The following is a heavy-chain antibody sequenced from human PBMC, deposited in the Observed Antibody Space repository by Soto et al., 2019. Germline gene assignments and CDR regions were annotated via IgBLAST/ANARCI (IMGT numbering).Heavy chain of an antibody. Sequence: PGGSLRLSCAASGFTFGSYAMSWVRQAPGKWLEWVSAISGSGGSTYYADSVKGRFTISRDNSKNTLYLQMNSLRAEDTAVYYCAKDLGSYCGGDCYSGGMDVWGQGTTVTVSS. CDR2: ISGSGGST. CDR3: AKDLGSYCGGDCYSGGMDV. V-gene: IGHV3-23*01. J-gene: IGHJ6*02. D-gene: IGHD2-21*02. CDR1: GFTFGSYA.